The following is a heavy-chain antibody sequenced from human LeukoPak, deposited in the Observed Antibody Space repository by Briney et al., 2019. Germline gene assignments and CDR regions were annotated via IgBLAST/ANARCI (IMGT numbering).Heavy chain of an antibody. CDR2: IYSGGST. CDR3: ARVGVYFPSYYGMDV. D-gene: IGHD3-10*01. J-gene: IGHJ6*02. Sequence: GGSLRLSCAASGFTFSSYAMSWVRQAPGKGLEWVSVIYSGGSTYYADSVKGRFTISRHNSKNTLYLQMNSLRAEDTAVYYCARVGVYFPSYYGMDVWGQGTTVTVSS. CDR1: GFTFSSYA. V-gene: IGHV3-53*04.